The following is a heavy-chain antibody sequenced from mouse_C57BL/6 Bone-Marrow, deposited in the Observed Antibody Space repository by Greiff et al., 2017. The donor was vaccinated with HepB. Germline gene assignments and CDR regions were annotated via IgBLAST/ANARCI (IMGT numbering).Heavy chain of an antibody. CDR1: GYTFTSYG. V-gene: IGHV1-81*01. Sequence: VQLQESGAELARPGASVKLSCKASGYTFTSYGISWVKQRPGQGLEWIGEIYPRSGNTYYNEKFKGKATLTADKSSSTAYMELRSLTSEDSAVYFCAREGDGYYWELFDYWGQGTLVTVSA. CDR2: IYPRSGNT. D-gene: IGHD2-3*01. J-gene: IGHJ3*01. CDR3: AREGDGYYWELFDY.